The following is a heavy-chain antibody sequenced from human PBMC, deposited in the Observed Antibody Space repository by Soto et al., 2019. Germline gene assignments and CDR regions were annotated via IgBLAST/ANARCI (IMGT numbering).Heavy chain of an antibody. V-gene: IGHV3-11*06. J-gene: IGHJ6*02. D-gene: IGHD3-3*01. CDR1: GFKFSDYH. Sequence: QAQLVQSGGGLVKPGGSLRLSCAASGFKFSDYHMSWIRQAQGKGLEWISYISSSGSYTTYTDSVKGRFTISRDNARSSLYLQMDSLRGEDTAVYYCACVAPTIFGAQFHHNLVDVWGQGTTVTVAS. CDR3: ACVAPTIFGAQFHHNLVDV. CDR2: ISSSGSYT.